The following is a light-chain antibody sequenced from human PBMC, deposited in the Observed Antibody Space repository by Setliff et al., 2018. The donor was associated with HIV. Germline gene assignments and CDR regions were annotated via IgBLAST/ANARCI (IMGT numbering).Light chain of an antibody. CDR3: SSYTSSSTYV. V-gene: IGLV2-14*01. Sequence: QSVLAQPASVSGSPGQSITISCTGTSSDVGGYNYVSWYQQHPGKAPKLMIYDATKRPSGVSYRFSGSKSGNTASLTISGLQSEDEADYYCSSYTSSSTYVFGTGTKVTVL. J-gene: IGLJ1*01. CDR1: SSDVGGYNY. CDR2: DAT.